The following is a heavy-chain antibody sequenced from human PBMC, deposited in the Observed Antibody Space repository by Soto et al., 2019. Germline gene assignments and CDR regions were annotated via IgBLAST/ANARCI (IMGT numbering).Heavy chain of an antibody. Sequence: PSETLSLTCTVSGGFINSDPYFWSWIRQPPGKGLEWVGYIYYSGSTNYNPSLKSRVTISVDTSKNQFSLKLSSVTAADTAVYYCARTGYSGSYYYYYGMDVWGQGTTVTVSS. CDR3: ARTGYSGSYYYYYGMDV. D-gene: IGHD1-26*01. CDR2: IYYSGST. J-gene: IGHJ6*02. CDR1: GGFINSDPYF. V-gene: IGHV4-61*01.